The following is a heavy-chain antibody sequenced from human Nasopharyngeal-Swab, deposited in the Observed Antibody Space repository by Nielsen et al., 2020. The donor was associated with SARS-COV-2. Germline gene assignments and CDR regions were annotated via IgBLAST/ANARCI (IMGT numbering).Heavy chain of an antibody. CDR1: GYTFTSYD. D-gene: IGHD6-19*01. J-gene: IGHJ3*02. V-gene: IGHV1-8*01. CDR2: MNPNSGNT. CDR3: ARGWLLHAFDI. Sequence: ASVKVSCKASGYTFTSYDINWVRQATGQGLEWMGWMNPNSGNTGYAQKFQGRVTMTSNTSISTAYMELSSLRPEDTAVYYCARGWLLHAFDIWGQGTMVTVSS.